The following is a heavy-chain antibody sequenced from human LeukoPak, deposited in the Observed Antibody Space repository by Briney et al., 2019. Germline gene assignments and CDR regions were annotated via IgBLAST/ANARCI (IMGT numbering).Heavy chain of an antibody. D-gene: IGHD3-16*01. CDR2: TSHSDSP. J-gene: IGHJ5*02. Sequence: AETLSLTCSVSGMSITSRHYWGWIRQPPGKGLEWIGSTSHSDSPYYNPSLESRVTISLDTSRNQFSLKLTSVTAADTAVYYCARDFGETSLPNWFDPWGQGTLVIVSS. V-gene: IGHV4-38-2*02. CDR3: ARDFGETSLPNWFDP. CDR1: GMSITSRHY.